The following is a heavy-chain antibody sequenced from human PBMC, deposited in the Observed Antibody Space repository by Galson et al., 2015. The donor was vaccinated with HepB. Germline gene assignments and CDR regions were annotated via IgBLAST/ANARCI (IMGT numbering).Heavy chain of an antibody. Sequence: SLRLSCAASGFIFNNYAMTWVRQPPGKGLEWVSSISGGGGKTYYAESVKGRFTISRDNSKNTLFLQMNSLRADDTAVYSCAKSLRHYPYDLDVWGPGTTVSVSS. CDR3: AKSLRHYPYDLDV. CDR1: GFIFNNYA. D-gene: IGHD1-26*01. V-gene: IGHV3-23*01. CDR2: ISGGGGKT. J-gene: IGHJ6*02.